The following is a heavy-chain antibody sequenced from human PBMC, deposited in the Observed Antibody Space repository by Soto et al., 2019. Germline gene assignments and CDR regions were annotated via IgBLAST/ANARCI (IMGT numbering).Heavy chain of an antibody. J-gene: IGHJ6*02. CDR3: AKDLGYSSGWTYYYGMDV. V-gene: IGHV3-30*18. Sequence: GGSLRLSCAASGFTFSSYGMHWVRQAPGKGLEWVAVISYDGSNKYYADSVKGRFTISRDNSKNTLYLQMNSLRAEDTAVYYCAKDLGYSSGWTYYYGMDVWGQGTTVTVSS. D-gene: IGHD6-19*01. CDR1: GFTFSSYG. CDR2: ISYDGSNK.